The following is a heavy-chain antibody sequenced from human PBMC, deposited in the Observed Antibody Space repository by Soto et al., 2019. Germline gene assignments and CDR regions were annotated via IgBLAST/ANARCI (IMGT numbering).Heavy chain of an antibody. D-gene: IGHD2-15*01. Sequence: QVQLQQWGAGLLKPSETLSLTCAVYGGSFSGYYWSWIRQPPGKGLEWIGEINHSGSANYNPSLKCRVPISVDTSKNQFSLKLSSVTAADTAVYYCARADIVVVVAATGADAFDIWGQGTMVTVSS. CDR2: INHSGSA. CDR1: GGSFSGYY. J-gene: IGHJ3*02. CDR3: ARADIVVVVAATGADAFDI. V-gene: IGHV4-34*01.